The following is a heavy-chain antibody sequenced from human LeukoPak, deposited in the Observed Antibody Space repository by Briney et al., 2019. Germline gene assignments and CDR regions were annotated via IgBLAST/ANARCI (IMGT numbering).Heavy chain of an antibody. J-gene: IGHJ4*02. CDR3: AKDLELIRPNIEDH. CDR1: GFTFSSYA. CDR2: ISGSGGST. D-gene: IGHD2-15*01. Sequence: PGGSLTLSCAASGFTFSSYAMSWVRQAPGKELEWVSAISGSGGSTYYADSVKGRFTISRDNSKNTLYLQMNSLRAEDTAVYYCAKDLELIRPNIEDHWGQGTLVTVSS. V-gene: IGHV3-23*01.